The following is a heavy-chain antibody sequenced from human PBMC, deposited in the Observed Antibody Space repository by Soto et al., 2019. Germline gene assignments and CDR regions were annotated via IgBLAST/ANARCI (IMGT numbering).Heavy chain of an antibody. Sequence: PGGSLRLSCTASGFTFGDYAMSWVRQAPGKGLEWVGFIRSKAYGGTTEYAASVKGRFTISRDDSKSIAYLQMNSLKTEDTAVYYCTREVDRGVPRGDYYGMDVWGQGTTVTVSS. D-gene: IGHD3-10*01. CDR2: IRSKAYGGTT. CDR1: GFTFGDYA. CDR3: TREVDRGVPRGDYYGMDV. J-gene: IGHJ6*02. V-gene: IGHV3-49*04.